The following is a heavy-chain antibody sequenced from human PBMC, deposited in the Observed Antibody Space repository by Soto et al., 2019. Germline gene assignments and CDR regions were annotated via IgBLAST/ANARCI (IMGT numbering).Heavy chain of an antibody. CDR2: IRCSGGNK. D-gene: IGHD6-6*01. CDR1: GFTFSSYG. CDR3: AKSITARPFDY. V-gene: IGHV3-23*01. J-gene: IGHJ4*02. Sequence: GGSLRLSCAASGFTFSSYGMHWVRQAPGKGLEWVAVIRCSGGNKYYADSVKGRFTISRDNSKNTLYLQMNSLRAEDTAVYYCAKSITARPFDYWGQGALVTVSS.